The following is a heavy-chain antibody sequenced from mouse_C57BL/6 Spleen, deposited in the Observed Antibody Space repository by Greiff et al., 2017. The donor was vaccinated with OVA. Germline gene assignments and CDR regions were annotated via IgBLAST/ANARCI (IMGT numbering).Heavy chain of an antibody. Sequence: VQLQQSGPELVKPGDSVKISCKASGYSFTGYFMNWVMQSHGKSLEWIGRINPYNGDTFYNQKFKGKATLTVDKSSSTAHMELRSLTSEDSAVYYCAITTVAQKWYFDVWGTGTTVTVSS. V-gene: IGHV1-20*01. J-gene: IGHJ1*03. CDR2: INPYNGDT. D-gene: IGHD1-1*01. CDR1: GYSFTGYF. CDR3: AITTVAQKWYFDV.